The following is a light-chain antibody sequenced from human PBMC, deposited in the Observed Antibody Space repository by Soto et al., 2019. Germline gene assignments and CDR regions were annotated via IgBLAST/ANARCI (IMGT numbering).Light chain of an antibody. CDR1: SSNIGAPYD. J-gene: IGLJ3*02. V-gene: IGLV1-40*01. CDR3: QSYDSSLRGSV. CDR2: GNN. Sequence: QSVLTQPPSVSGAPGQRVTISCSGSSSNIGAPYDVHWYQQLPGAAPKLLIYGNNNRPSAVPDRFSVSKSGTSASLVIAGLQAEDEDDYYCQSYDSSLRGSVFGGGTKVTVL.